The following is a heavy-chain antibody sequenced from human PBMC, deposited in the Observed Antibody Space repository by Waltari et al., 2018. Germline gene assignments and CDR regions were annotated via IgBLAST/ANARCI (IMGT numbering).Heavy chain of an antibody. V-gene: IGHV3-48*01. CDR2: ISSSSSTI. Sequence: EVQLVESGGGLVQPGGSLRLSCAASGFTFSSYSMNWVRQAPGKGLEWVSYISSSSSTIYYADSVKGRFTSARDNSKNSLYLQMNSLRAEDTAVYYCATSWGLYSGSYQRYFDYWGQGTLVTVSS. J-gene: IGHJ4*02. D-gene: IGHD1-26*01. CDR1: GFTFSSYS. CDR3: ATSWGLYSGSYQRYFDY.